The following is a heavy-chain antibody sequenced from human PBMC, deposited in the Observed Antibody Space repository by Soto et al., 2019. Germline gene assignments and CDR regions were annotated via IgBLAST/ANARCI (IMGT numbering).Heavy chain of an antibody. V-gene: IGHV1-69*13. CDR1: GVSFYSFT. D-gene: IGHD3-22*01. J-gene: IGHJ5*02. CDR3: AREDDTTGHYSWFDP. Sequence: SVKVSCKPSGVSFYSFTFSWVRQAPGQGLEWMGGFVPMFGSASVAQRFQGRVRITADASTGIGYMELSDLRSDDSAIYYCAREDDTTGHYSWFDPWGPGTLVTVSS. CDR2: FVPMFGSA.